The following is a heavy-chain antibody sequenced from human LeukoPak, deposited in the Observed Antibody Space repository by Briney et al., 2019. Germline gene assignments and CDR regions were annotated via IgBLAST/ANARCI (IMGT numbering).Heavy chain of an antibody. Sequence: SETLSLTCTVSGGSISSDSYYWGWIRQPPGKGLQWIGCIYYSGSTYYKPSLKSRVTISVDTSKNQFSLKLTSVTAADTAVYYCGRRSRSTWNYRRGDYWGQGTLVTVSS. D-gene: IGHD1-7*01. CDR3: GRRSRSTWNYRRGDY. CDR2: IYYSGST. J-gene: IGHJ4*02. V-gene: IGHV4-39*01. CDR1: GGSISSDSYY.